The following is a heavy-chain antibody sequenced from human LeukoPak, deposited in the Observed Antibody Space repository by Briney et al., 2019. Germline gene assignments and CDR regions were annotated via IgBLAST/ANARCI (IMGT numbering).Heavy chain of an antibody. CDR2: ISAYNGNT. V-gene: IGHV1-18*01. CDR1: GXTXTSXX. CDR3: ARDLDCSSTSCYYFDY. J-gene: IGHJ4*02. D-gene: IGHD2-2*01. Sequence: KXSXXXXGXTXTSXXISWVRQAPGQGLEWMGWISAYNGNTNYAQKLQGRVTMTTDTSTSTAYMELRSLRSDDTAVYYCARDLDCSSTSCYYFDYWGQGTLVTVSS.